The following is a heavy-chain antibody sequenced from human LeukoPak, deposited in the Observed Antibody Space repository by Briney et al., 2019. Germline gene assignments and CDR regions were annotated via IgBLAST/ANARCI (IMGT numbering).Heavy chain of an antibody. CDR2: ISSSNSYT. J-gene: IGHJ4*02. V-gene: IGHV3-11*03. D-gene: IGHD4-17*01. CDR1: GFTFSDYY. Sequence: KPGGSLRLSCAASGFTFSDYYMSCIRHAPGKGGEWVSYISSSNSYTNYADSVKGRFPISRENAKNSLYLQMNSLRAEDPAVYYCATSIRDYCDYGGQGTLVSVSS. CDR3: ATSIRDYCDY.